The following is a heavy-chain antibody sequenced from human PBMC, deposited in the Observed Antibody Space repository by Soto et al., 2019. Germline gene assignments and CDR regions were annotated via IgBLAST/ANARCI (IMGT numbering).Heavy chain of an antibody. J-gene: IGHJ4*02. D-gene: IGHD3-16*01. V-gene: IGHV1-3*01. CDR1: GYTFTSYA. CDR2: INAGNGNT. CDR3: ASLFTFGKNRDY. Sequence: ASVKVSCKASGYTFTSYAMHWVRQAPGQRLEWMGWINAGNGNTKYSQKFQGRVTITRDTSASTAYMELSSLRSEDTAVYYCASLFTFGKNRDYWGQGTLVTVSS.